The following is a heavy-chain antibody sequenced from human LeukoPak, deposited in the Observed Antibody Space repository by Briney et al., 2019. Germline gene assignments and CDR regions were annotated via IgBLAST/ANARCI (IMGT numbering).Heavy chain of an antibody. CDR2: IYYSGST. D-gene: IGHD1-26*01. J-gene: IGHJ4*02. CDR1: GGSISSSSYY. V-gene: IGHV4-61*05. Sequence: SETLSLTCTVSGGSISSSSYYWGWIRQPPGKGLEWIGYIYYSGSTNYNPSLKSRVTISVDTSKNQFSLKLRSVTAADTAVYYCASSNTGSYRVTFDYWGQGTLVTVSS. CDR3: ASSNTGSYRVTFDY.